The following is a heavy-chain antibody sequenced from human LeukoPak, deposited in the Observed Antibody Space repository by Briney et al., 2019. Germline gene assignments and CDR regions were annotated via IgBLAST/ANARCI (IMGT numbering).Heavy chain of an antibody. CDR3: ARSLDSSGYYYEYYFDY. D-gene: IGHD3-22*01. Sequence: GGSLRLSCAASGFTFSSYAMHWVRQAPGKGLEWVAVISYDGSNKYYADSVKGRFTISRDNSKNTLYLQMNSLRAEDTAVYYCARSLDSSGYYYEYYFDYWGLGTLVTVSS. J-gene: IGHJ4*02. CDR1: GFTFSSYA. V-gene: IGHV3-30-3*01. CDR2: ISYDGSNK.